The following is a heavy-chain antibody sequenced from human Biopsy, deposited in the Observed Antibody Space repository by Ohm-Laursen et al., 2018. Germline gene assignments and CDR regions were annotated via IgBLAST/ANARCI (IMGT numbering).Heavy chain of an antibody. CDR3: AKDDYDRVSSGYYFDY. D-gene: IGHD3-10*02. Sequence: SLRLSCAATGFTFKNYAMNWVRQAPGKGLEWVASISSTSNHIHYVDSVWGRFTISRDNAENSLYLEMNSLRVEDTAVYYCAKDDYDRVSSGYYFDYWGQGTLVSVSS. CDR2: ISSTSNHI. V-gene: IGHV3-21*01. CDR1: GFTFKNYA. J-gene: IGHJ4*02.